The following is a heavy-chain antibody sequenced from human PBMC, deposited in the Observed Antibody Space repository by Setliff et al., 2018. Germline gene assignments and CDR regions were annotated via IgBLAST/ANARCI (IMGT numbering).Heavy chain of an antibody. V-gene: IGHV4-39*07. CDR1: GASLSSGTYY. Sequence: TSETLSLTCTVSGASLSSGTYYWGWIRQPPGKGLEWIGRIYYRGDTYYNPSLKSRVTISVDTSKNQFSLKLTSVTAADTAVYYCARAISGWYSAHYYYMDVWGKGTTVTVSS. CDR2: IYYRGDT. CDR3: ARAISGWYSAHYYYMDV. J-gene: IGHJ6*03. D-gene: IGHD6-19*01.